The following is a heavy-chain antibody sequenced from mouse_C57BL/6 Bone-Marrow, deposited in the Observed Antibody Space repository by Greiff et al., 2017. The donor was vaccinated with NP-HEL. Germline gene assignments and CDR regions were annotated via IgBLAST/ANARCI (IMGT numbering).Heavy chain of an antibody. CDR2: FYPGSGSI. CDR3: ARHEGGDDAMDY. CDR1: GYTFTEYT. V-gene: IGHV1-62-2*01. J-gene: IGHJ4*01. Sequence: LQESGAELVKPGASVKLSCKASGYTFTEYTIHWVKQRSGQGLEWIGWFYPGSGSIKYNEKFKDKATLTADKSYSTVYMELSRLTAEDSAVYFCARHEGGDDAMDYWGQGTSVTVSS.